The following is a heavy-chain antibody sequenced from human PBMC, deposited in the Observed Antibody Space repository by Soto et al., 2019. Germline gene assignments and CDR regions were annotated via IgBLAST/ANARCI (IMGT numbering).Heavy chain of an antibody. CDR2: IDPSDSYT. Sequence: EVQLVQSGAEVKKPGESLRISCKGSGYSFTSYWISWVRQMPGKGLEWMGRIDPSDSYTNYSPSFQGHVTISADKSISTAYLQWSILKASDTAMYYCARRPRLLWFGELLSHFDYWGQGTLVTVSS. V-gene: IGHV5-10-1*01. D-gene: IGHD3-10*01. CDR1: GYSFTSYW. J-gene: IGHJ4*02. CDR3: ARRPRLLWFGELLSHFDY.